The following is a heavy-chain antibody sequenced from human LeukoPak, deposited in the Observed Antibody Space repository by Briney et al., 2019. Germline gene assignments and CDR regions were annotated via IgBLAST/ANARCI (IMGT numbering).Heavy chain of an antibody. CDR2: ITSTSSFI. Sequence: GGSLRLSSAACGFTFSSYSINWVRQAPSQRLEWVSSITSTSSFIYSADTVKSRFTISRDNAKNSLYLQMTSRRVGGTAVYYCARGRYSSTWSPSEYWGQGAMVIVSA. V-gene: IGHV3-21*01. D-gene: IGHD6-13*01. J-gene: IGHJ4*02. CDR1: GFTFSSYS. CDR3: ARGRYSSTWSPSEY.